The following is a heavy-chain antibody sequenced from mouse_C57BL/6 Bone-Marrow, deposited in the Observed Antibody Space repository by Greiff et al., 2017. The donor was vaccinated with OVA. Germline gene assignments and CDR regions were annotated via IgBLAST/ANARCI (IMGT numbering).Heavy chain of an antibody. D-gene: IGHD2-3*01. Sequence: LQQSGAELARPGASVKMSCKASGYTFTSYTMHWVKQRPGQGLEWIGYINPSSGYTKYNQKFKDKATLTADKSSSTAYMQLSSLTSEDSAVYYCARAEWLLEGYFDVWGTGTTVTVSS. V-gene: IGHV1-4*01. CDR1: GYTFTSYT. CDR2: INPSSGYT. J-gene: IGHJ1*03. CDR3: ARAEWLLEGYFDV.